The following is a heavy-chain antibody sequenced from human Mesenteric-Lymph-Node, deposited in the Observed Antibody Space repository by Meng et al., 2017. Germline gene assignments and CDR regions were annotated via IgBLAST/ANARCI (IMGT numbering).Heavy chain of an antibody. D-gene: IGHD6-19*01. CDR2: IYPGDSDT. J-gene: IGHJ4*02. Sequence: GESLKISCKGSGYGFYGYWIGWVRQMPGKGLEWMGIIYPGDSDTRYSPSFQGQVTISADKSISTAYLQWSSLKASDTAMYYCARLVPMSSGCFDYWGQGTLVTVSS. CDR3: ARLVPMSSGCFDY. V-gene: IGHV5-51*01. CDR1: GYGFYGYW.